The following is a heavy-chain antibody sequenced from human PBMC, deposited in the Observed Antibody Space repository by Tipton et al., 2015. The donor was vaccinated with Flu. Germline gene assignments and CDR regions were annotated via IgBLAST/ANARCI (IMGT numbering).Heavy chain of an antibody. D-gene: IGHD5-18*01. Sequence: TLSLTCAVSDYSISSGYYWGWIRQPPGKGLEWIGCISHSGRTYYNPSLKSRVTISVDTAKNQFSQRLTSVTAADTAVYYCAREGWIQPFDFWGQGILVTVSS. CDR2: ISHSGRT. V-gene: IGHV4-38-2*02. CDR1: DYSISSGYY. CDR3: AREGWIQPFDF. J-gene: IGHJ4*02.